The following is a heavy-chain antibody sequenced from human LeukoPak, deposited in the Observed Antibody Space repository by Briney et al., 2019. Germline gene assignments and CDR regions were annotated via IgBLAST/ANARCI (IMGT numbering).Heavy chain of an antibody. CDR3: ARVLSIVVVPGATFWFDP. CDR2: VNHSGST. J-gene: IGHJ5*02. D-gene: IGHD2-2*01. Sequence: SETLSLTCAVYGGSFSGYYWSWIRQPPGKGLGWIGDVNHSGSTNYNPSLESRVTISVDTSKNQFSLKLSSVTAADTAVYHCARVLSIVVVPGATFWFDPWGQGTLATVSS. CDR1: GGSFSGYY. V-gene: IGHV4-34*01.